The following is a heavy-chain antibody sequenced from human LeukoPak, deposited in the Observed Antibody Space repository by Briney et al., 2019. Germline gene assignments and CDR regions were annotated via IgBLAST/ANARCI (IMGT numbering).Heavy chain of an antibody. J-gene: IGHJ4*02. Sequence: GGSLRLSCAASGFTFSSYGMHWVRQAPGKGLEWVAVIWYDGSNKYYADSVKGRFTISRDNSKNTLYPQMNSLRAEDTAVYYCAKPGSFLWGYFDYWGQGTLVTVSS. CDR1: GFTFSSYG. D-gene: IGHD2/OR15-2a*01. CDR3: AKPGSFLWGYFDY. V-gene: IGHV3-33*06. CDR2: IWYDGSNK.